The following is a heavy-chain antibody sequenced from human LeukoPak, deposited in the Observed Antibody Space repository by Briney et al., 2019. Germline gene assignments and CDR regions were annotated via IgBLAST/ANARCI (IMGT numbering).Heavy chain of an antibody. V-gene: IGHV1-18*04. D-gene: IGHD2-2*01. CDR3: AREPYCSSTSCPPADY. Sequence: ASVKVSCKASGYTFTSYGISWARQAPGQGLEWMGWISAYNGNTNYAQKLQGRVTMTTDTSTSTAYMELRSLRSDDTAVYYCAREPYCSSTSCPPADYWGQGTLVTVSS. CDR2: ISAYNGNT. CDR1: GYTFTSYG. J-gene: IGHJ4*02.